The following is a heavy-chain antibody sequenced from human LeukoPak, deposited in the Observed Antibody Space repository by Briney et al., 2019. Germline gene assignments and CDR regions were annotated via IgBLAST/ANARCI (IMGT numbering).Heavy chain of an antibody. CDR1: GGSISTSIYY. Sequence: SETLSLTCTVSGGSISTSIYYWSWIRQPPGKRPEWIGTIYYTGSTYYNPSLKSRVTISVDASKNQFSLILSSVTAADTAVYYCARRPGSGSRHFDYWGQGTLVTVSS. J-gene: IGHJ4*02. D-gene: IGHD3-10*01. CDR2: IYYTGST. CDR3: ARRPGSGSRHFDY. V-gene: IGHV4-39*01.